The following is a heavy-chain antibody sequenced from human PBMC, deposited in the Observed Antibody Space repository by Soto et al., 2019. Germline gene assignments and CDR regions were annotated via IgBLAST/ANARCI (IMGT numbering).Heavy chain of an antibody. V-gene: IGHV4-34*01. J-gene: IGHJ5*02. CDR3: ASTLLGSGEAAFYP. D-gene: IGHD6-13*01. Sequence: QVQLQQWGAGLLKPSETLSLTCAVYGGSFSGYYWSWIRQPPGKGLEWIGEINHSGSTNYNPSLKSRVTRSVDTSKNQFSLKLSSVTAADTAVYYCASTLLGSGEAAFYPWGQGTLVTVSS. CDR2: INHSGST. CDR1: GGSFSGYY.